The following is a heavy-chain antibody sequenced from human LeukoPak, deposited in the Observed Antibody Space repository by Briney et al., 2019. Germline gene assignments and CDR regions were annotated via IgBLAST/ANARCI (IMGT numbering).Heavy chain of an antibody. CDR1: GVTFSSYA. J-gene: IGHJ6*03. CDR3: ARVLSGWDGPYYYSSTDV. Sequence: WASVKVSCKASGVTFSSYAISWVRQAPGQGLEWMGGIIPIFGTANYAEKFKGRVTITADESTSTAYMELSRLRSDDTAVYYCARVLSGWDGPYYYSSTDVWGKETTVTASS. CDR2: IIPIFGTA. V-gene: IGHV1-69*13. D-gene: IGHD6-25*01.